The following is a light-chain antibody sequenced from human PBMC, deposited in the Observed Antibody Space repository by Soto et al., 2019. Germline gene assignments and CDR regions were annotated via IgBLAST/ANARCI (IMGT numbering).Light chain of an antibody. V-gene: IGLV2-14*03. J-gene: IGLJ1*01. CDR3: ISYRGSDTSYV. CDR2: DGR. CDR1: SSDIGSNNY. Sequence: QSVLTQPASVSGSPGQSITISCTGTSSDIGSNNYVAWYQQFPGKTPKLIIYDGRNRPSGVSCRFSGSKSGNTASLTISGLQAEDEADYYCISYRGSDTSYVFGTGTKVTVL.